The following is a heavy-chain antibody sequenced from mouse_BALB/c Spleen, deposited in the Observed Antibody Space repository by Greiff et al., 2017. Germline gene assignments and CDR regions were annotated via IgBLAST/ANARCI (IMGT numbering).Heavy chain of an antibody. CDR2: ISSGSSTS. D-gene: IGHD1-1*01. V-gene: IGHV5-17*02. J-gene: IGHJ4*01. CDR3: ARSGLRLTYAMDY. Sequence: EVQLVESGGGLVQPGGSRKLSCAASGFTFSSFGMHWVRQAPEKGLEWVAYISSGSSTSYYADTVKGRFTISRDNPKNTLFLQMTSLRSEDAAMYDCARSGLRLTYAMDYWGQGTSVTVSS. CDR1: GFTFSSFG.